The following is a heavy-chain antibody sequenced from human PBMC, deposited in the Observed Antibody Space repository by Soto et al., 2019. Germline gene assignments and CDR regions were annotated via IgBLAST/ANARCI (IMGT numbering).Heavy chain of an antibody. Sequence: QLQLQESGPGLVKPSETLSLTCTVSGGSISSSSYYWGWIRQPPGKGLEWIGSLYYSGSTYYDPSLKSRVTRSGDTSKNQFSLRLSSVTAADTAVYYCDTMSGLELYAFDIWGQGTMVTVSS. CDR1: GGSISSSSYY. CDR3: DTMSGLELYAFDI. J-gene: IGHJ3*02. CDR2: LYYSGST. D-gene: IGHD3-22*01. V-gene: IGHV4-39*01.